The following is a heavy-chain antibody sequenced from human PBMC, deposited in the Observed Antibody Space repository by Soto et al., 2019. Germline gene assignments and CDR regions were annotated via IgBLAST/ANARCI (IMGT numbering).Heavy chain of an antibody. D-gene: IGHD3-16*01. CDR3: AMVDNYVTPTPQDV. CDR1: GYIFVNYG. V-gene: IGHV1-18*01. Sequence: QVQLVQSGDEVRKPGSSVKVSCKASGYIFVNYGIAWVRQAPGQGLESMGWISTYSGNTHYASKVQGRPTMATDTSTSTAYMDLGSLTSDDTAVYYCAMVDNYVTPTPQDVWGQGTTVTVSS. J-gene: IGHJ6*02. CDR2: ISTYSGNT.